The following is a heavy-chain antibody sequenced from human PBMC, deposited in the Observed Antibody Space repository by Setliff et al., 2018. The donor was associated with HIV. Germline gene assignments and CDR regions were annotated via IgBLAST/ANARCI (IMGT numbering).Heavy chain of an antibody. J-gene: IGHJ5*02. CDR3: IVNIVGPVTGLDR. Sequence: AASVKVSCKASGYTFTSNHMHWGRQAPGQGLEWMGTINPSGGDTIYAPEFQGRVTMTTDTSTRTAYMELSGLTSEDTAVYFCIVNIVGPVTGLDRWGPGTLVTVSS. D-gene: IGHD1-26*01. CDR2: INPSGGDT. CDR1: GYTFTSNH. V-gene: IGHV1-46*01.